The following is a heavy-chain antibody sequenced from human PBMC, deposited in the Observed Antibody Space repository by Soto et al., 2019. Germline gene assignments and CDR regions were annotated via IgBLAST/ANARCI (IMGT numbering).Heavy chain of an antibody. D-gene: IGHD3-22*01. CDR3: TPDSYITIITARLDY. Sequence: PGGSLRLSCAASGFTFSNAWINWVRQAPGKGLEWVGRIKSKIDGGTTDFAAPVKGRFAISRDDSKNMVYLEMNSLKTEDTGVYYCTPDSYITIITARLDYWGHGPLVTVS. CDR1: GFTFSNAW. J-gene: IGHJ4*01. V-gene: IGHV3-15*07. CDR2: IKSKIDGGTT.